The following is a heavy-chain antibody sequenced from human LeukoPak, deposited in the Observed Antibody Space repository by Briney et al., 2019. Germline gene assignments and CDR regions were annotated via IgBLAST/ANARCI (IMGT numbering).Heavy chain of an antibody. CDR1: GGTFSSYA. J-gene: IGHJ4*02. CDR3: ARVVGSGWSPDFDY. D-gene: IGHD6-19*01. V-gene: IGHV1-69*13. Sequence: GASVKVSCKASGGTFSSYAISWVRQAPGQVLEWMGGIIPIFGTANYAQKFQGRVTITADESTSTAYMELSSLRSEDTAVYYCARVVGSGWSPDFDYWGQGTLVTVSS. CDR2: IIPIFGTA.